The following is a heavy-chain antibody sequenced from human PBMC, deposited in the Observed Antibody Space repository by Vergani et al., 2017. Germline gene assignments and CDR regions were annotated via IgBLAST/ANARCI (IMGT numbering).Heavy chain of an antibody. CDR2: INHSGST. J-gene: IGHJ2*01. V-gene: IGHV4-34*01. Sequence: QVQLQQWGVGLLKPSETLSLTCAVYGGSFSGYYWSWIRQPPGKGLEWIGEINHSGSTNYNPSLKSRVTISVDTSKNQFSLKLSSVTAADTAVYYCARTPRGARWALNWYFDLWGRGTLVTVSS. CDR1: GGSFSGYY. CDR3: ARTPRGARWALNWYFDL. D-gene: IGHD3-16*01.